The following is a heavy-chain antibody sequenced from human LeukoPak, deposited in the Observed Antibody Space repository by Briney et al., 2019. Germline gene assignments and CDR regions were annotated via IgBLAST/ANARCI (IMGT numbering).Heavy chain of an antibody. J-gene: IGHJ4*02. CDR3: ARGRRRVTTGYFDY. D-gene: IGHD4-11*01. V-gene: IGHV3-30*04. Sequence: GGSLRLSCAASGFIFSKYAMHWVRQAPGKGPEWVATISFDGNHKYYVDSVKGRFTISRDNSKNTVYLQMNSLRAEDTAVYYCARGRRRVTTGYFDYWGQGTLVTVSS. CDR2: ISFDGNHK. CDR1: GFIFSKYA.